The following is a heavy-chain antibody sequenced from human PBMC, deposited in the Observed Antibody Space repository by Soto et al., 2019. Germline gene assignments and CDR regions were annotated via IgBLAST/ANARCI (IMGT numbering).Heavy chain of an antibody. Sequence: EVQLLESGGGLVQPGGSLRLSCAASGFTFSSYAMSWVRQAPGKGLEWVSAISGSGGSTYYADSVTGRFNISRDNSKNTLYLQMNSLRAEDTAVYYCAAGYDFWSGYYTVNSFDFWGQGTLVTVSS. J-gene: IGHJ4*02. CDR1: GFTFSSYA. V-gene: IGHV3-23*01. CDR3: AAGYDFWSGYYTVNSFDF. CDR2: ISGSGGST. D-gene: IGHD3-3*01.